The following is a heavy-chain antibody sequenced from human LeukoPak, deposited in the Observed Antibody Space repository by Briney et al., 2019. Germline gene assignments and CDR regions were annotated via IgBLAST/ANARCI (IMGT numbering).Heavy chain of an antibody. J-gene: IGHJ4*02. D-gene: IGHD5-24*01. Sequence: PSETLSLTCTGSGYSISSGYYWGWIRQPPGKGLEWIGSIYHSGSTYYNPSLKSRVTISVDTSKNQFSLKLSSVTAADTAVYYCARDRDGYPRWGFDYWGQGTLVTVSS. CDR2: IYHSGST. CDR1: GYSISSGYY. CDR3: ARDRDGYPRWGFDY. V-gene: IGHV4-38-2*02.